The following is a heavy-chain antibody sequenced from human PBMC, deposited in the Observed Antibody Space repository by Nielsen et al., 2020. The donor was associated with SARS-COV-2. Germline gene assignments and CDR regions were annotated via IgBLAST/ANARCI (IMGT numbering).Heavy chain of an antibody. J-gene: IGHJ6*02. CDR2: ISSSGSTI. CDR3: ARDPYYGSGTFRFYGMDL. V-gene: IGHV3-11*04. CDR1: GFFFSEYY. Sequence: GESLKISCAASGFFFSEYYMGWVRQAPGKGLEWVSYISSSGSTIYYADSVRGRFTISRDNAKSSLYLQMDSLRAEDTALYYCARDPYYGSGTFRFYGMDLWGQGTTVTVSS. D-gene: IGHD3-10*01.